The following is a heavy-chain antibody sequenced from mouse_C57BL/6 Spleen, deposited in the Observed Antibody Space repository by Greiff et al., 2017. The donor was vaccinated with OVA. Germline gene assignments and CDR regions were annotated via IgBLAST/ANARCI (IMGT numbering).Heavy chain of an antibody. D-gene: IGHD3-3*01. J-gene: IGHJ2*01. CDR2: IYPRSGNT. Sequence: LVESGAELARPGASVKLSCKASGYTFTSYGISWVKQRTGQGLEWIGEIYPRSGNTYYNEKFKGKATLTADKSSSTAYMELRSLTSEDSAVYFCARKGLFNYFDYWGQGTTLTVSS. V-gene: IGHV1-81*01. CDR3: ARKGLFNYFDY. CDR1: GYTFTSYG.